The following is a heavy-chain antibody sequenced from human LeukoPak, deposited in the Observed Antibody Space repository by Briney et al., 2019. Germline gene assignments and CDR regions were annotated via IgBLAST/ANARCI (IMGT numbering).Heavy chain of an antibody. D-gene: IGHD3-9*01. CDR3: ARVWEYYDILTGPGSYFYYMDA. J-gene: IGHJ6*03. Sequence: PGGSLRLSCAASGFSVSTTHMTWVRQAPGKGLEWPSVFYRGGTIYYEESVKGRFSISRDNSKNTLYLQMSSLRAEDTAVYYCARVWEYYDILTGPGSYFYYMDAWGKGTTVIVSS. V-gene: IGHV3-53*01. CDR1: GFSVSTTH. CDR2: FYRGGTI.